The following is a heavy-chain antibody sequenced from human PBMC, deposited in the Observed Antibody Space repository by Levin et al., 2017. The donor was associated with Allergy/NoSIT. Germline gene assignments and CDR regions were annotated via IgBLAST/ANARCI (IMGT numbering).Heavy chain of an antibody. CDR1: GFTFITCA. D-gene: IGHD3-10*01. Sequence: GGSLRLSCAASGFTFITCAMHWVRQAPGKGLEWVAVISYDGSNEYYADSVKGRFSISRDNSKNTLYLQMNSLRAEDTAVYYCARAEGYYGSGSYYDFDYGGQGTLVTVSS. J-gene: IGHJ4*02. CDR3: ARAEGYYGSGSYYDFDY. V-gene: IGHV3-30*04. CDR2: ISYDGSNE.